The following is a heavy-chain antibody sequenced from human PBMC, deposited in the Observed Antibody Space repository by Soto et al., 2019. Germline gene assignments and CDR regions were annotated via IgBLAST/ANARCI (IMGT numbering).Heavy chain of an antibody. J-gene: IGHJ4*02. CDR3: TKSLSALFSLGDFKY. CDR1: GFTFSSYA. Sequence: GESLRLASAASGFTFSSYALNWVSQAPGKGLEWVAEISGSGTSTYYAPSVKGRLILSSDSSKNTFYLRMDSQRGEGTAIYYRTKSLSALFSLGDFKYWGQGALVTVSS. D-gene: IGHD2-21*01. CDR2: ISGSGTST. V-gene: IGHV3-23*01.